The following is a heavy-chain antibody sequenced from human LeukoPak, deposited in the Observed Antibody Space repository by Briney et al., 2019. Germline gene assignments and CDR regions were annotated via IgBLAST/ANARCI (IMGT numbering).Heavy chain of an antibody. CDR3: SKGGRWDYYDSSH. D-gene: IGHD3-22*01. CDR1: GFTFSSYA. J-gene: IGHJ3*01. Sequence: PGGSLRLSCTASGFTFSSYAINGVRLAPGKGLEWVSSISGSGGSTFYYADSVKGRFTVSRDNSKNAVYLQMNSLRADDTAVYYCSKGGRWDYYDSSHWGQGTMVIVSS. CDR2: ISGSGGST. V-gene: IGHV3-23*01.